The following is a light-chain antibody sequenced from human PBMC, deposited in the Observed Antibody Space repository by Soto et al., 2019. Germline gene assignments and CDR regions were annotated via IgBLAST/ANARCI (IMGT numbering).Light chain of an antibody. CDR1: SSDFGGYNY. J-gene: IGLJ1*01. V-gene: IGLV2-11*01. CDR3: CSDAGTYAHV. Sequence: QSALTQPRSVSGSPGQSVTISCTGTSSDFGGYNYVSWYQQHPGKAPKLMIYDVSKRPSGVPDRFSGSKSGNTASLTISGLQXXXEDXXYCCSDAGTYAHVFGAGTKVTVL. CDR2: DVS.